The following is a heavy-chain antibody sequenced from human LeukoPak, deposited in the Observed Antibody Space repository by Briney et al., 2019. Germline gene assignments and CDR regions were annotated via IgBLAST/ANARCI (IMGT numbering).Heavy chain of an antibody. J-gene: IGHJ3*02. CDR2: IIPILGIA. CDR1: GGTFSSYA. D-gene: IGHD3-22*01. V-gene: IGHV1-69*04. Sequence: ASVKVSCKASGGTFSSYAINWVRQAPGQGLEWMGRIIPILGIANYAQKFQGRVTITADKSTSTAYMELSSLRSEDTAVYYCARAVRGYSSGYYYEGAFDIWGQGTMVTVSS. CDR3: ARAVRGYSSGYYYEGAFDI.